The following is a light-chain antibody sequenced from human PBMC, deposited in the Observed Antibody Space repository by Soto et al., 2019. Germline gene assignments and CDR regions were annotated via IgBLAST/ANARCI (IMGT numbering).Light chain of an antibody. V-gene: IGKV3-11*01. Sequence: EIVLTQSPVTLSLSPWERATLSCRASQSVSNYLSWYQQKPGQAPRLLMYETSRRATGIPARFSGSGSGTDFTLTISSLEPEDFAVYYCQQRHNWRDTFGQGTRLEIK. CDR2: ETS. CDR1: QSVSNY. CDR3: QQRHNWRDT. J-gene: IGKJ5*01.